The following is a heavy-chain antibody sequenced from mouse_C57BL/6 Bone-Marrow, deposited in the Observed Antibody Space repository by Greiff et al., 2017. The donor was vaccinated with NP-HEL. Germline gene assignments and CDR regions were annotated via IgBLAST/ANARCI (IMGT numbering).Heavy chain of an antibody. J-gene: IGHJ4*01. D-gene: IGHD2-3*01. V-gene: IGHV2-5*01. Sequence: QVQLQQSGPGLVQPSQSLSITCTVSGFSLTSYGVHWVRQSPGKGLEWLGVIWRGGSTDYNAAFMSRLSITKDNSKSQVFFKMNSLQADDTAIYYCATTGGWLLRYYAMDYWGQGTSVTVSS. CDR2: IWRGGST. CDR3: ATTGGWLLRYYAMDY. CDR1: GFSLTSYG.